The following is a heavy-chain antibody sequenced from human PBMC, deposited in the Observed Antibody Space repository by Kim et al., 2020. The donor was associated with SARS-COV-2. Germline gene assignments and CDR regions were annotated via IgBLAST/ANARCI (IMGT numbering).Heavy chain of an antibody. J-gene: IGHJ5*02. CDR1: GGSISSSNW. Sequence: SETLSLTCAVSGGSISSSNWWSWVRQPPGKGLEWIGEIYHSGSTNYNPSLKSRVTISVDKSKNQFSLKLSSVTAADAAVYYCAREEYSSSSEYWFDPWGQGTLVTVSS. D-gene: IGHD6-6*01. CDR3: AREEYSSSSEYWFDP. V-gene: IGHV4-4*02. CDR2: IYHSGST.